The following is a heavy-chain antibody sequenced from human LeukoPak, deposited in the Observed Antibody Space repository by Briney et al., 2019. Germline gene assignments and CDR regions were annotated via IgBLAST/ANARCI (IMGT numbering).Heavy chain of an antibody. CDR3: ARARTYSSLLEWFDY. V-gene: IGHV4-61*02. J-gene: IGHJ4*02. D-gene: IGHD3-3*01. CDR2: IYTSGST. Sequence: PSQTLSLTCTVSGGSISSGSYYWSWIRQPAGKGLEWIGRIYTSGSTNYNPSLKSRVTISVDTSKNQFSPKLSSVTAADTAVYYCARARTYSSLLEWFDYWGQGTLVTVSS. CDR1: GGSISSGSYY.